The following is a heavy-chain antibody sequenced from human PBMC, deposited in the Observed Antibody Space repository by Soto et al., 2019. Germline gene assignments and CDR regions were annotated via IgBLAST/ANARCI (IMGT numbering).Heavy chain of an antibody. CDR3: PRDTVSNYFDY. Sequence: QVQLQESGPGLVKPSQTLSLTCTVSGGSISSGGYYWSWIRQHPGKGLEWIGYIYYSGSTYYNPSLRSRVTISVDTSKNQFSLKLSSVTAADTAVYYCPRDTVSNYFDYWGQGTLVTVSS. CDR1: GGSISSGGYY. V-gene: IGHV4-31*03. D-gene: IGHD4-17*01. J-gene: IGHJ4*02. CDR2: IYYSGST.